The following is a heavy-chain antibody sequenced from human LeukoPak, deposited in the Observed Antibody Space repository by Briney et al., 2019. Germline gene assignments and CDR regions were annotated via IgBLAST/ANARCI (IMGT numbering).Heavy chain of an antibody. V-gene: IGHV4-39*01. CDR1: GASINTSNFY. D-gene: IGHD3-10*01. J-gene: IGHJ5*02. Sequence: SETLSLTCTVSGASINTSNFYWAWIRQRPGKGLESIGNIHYTGRTYSSASLNSRVTISVDTSKNQFSLKLTSVTVADTAVYFCASQGSMTRGGYWLDPWGQGTLVIVSS. CDR2: IHYTGRT. CDR3: ASQGSMTRGGYWLDP.